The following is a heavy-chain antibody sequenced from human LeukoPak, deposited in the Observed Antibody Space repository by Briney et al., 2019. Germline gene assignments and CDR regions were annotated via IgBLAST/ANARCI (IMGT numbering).Heavy chain of an antibody. V-gene: IGHV4-34*01. CDR3: ARLHDYYDSSSNYYFDY. CDR2: IYYSGST. Sequence: PSETLSLTCAVYGGSFSGYYWSWIRQPPGKGLEWIGSIYYSGSTYYNPSLKSRVTISVDTSKNQFSLKLSSVAAADTAVYYCARLHDYYDSSSNYYFDYWGQGALVIVSS. J-gene: IGHJ4*02. D-gene: IGHD3-22*01. CDR1: GGSFSGYY.